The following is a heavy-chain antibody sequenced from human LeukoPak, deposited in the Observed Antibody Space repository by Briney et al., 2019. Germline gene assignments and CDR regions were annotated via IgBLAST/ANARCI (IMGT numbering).Heavy chain of an antibody. J-gene: IGHJ6*03. Sequence: KSSETLSLTCTVSDDFFTSYYWSWIRQPPGKGLEWIAYIYYTGSTNYNPSLKSRVTMSLDTSKNQFSLRLTSVAAAAPAVYYCGRGGRVEWKNYYYYYMDGGGKGTTVTVSS. D-gene: IGHD3-3*01. CDR2: IYYTGST. V-gene: IGHV4-59*01. CDR3: GRGGRVEWKNYYYYYMDG. CDR1: DDFFTSYY.